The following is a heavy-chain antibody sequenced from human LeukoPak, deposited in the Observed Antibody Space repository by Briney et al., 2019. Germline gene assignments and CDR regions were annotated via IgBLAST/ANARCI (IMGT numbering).Heavy chain of an antibody. V-gene: IGHV3-48*04. CDR1: GFTFSSYS. J-gene: IGHJ4*02. CDR3: ARDLLNDEGSSYFFDQ. CDR2: ISKSSDRI. Sequence: GGSLRLSCAASGFTFSSYSMNWVRQAPGRGLEWVSYISKSSDRIYHADSVKGRFTISRDNAKNSLYLQMDSLRAEDTAVYYCARDLLNDEGSSYFFDQWGQGTLVTVSS. D-gene: IGHD2-2*01.